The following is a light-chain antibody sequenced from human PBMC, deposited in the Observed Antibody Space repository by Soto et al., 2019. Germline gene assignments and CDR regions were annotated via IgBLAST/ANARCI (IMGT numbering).Light chain of an antibody. CDR3: QQYQNWPPT. Sequence: IVLTQSPVTLSVSPGARATLSCRASQSVSNNYLARYQQKPGQAPRLLIYGASTRATGIPAKFSGSGFGTEFTLSISSLQSEDFAVYYCQQYQNWPPTFGQGTKVDI. CDR2: GAS. J-gene: IGKJ1*01. CDR1: QSVSNN. V-gene: IGKV3-15*01.